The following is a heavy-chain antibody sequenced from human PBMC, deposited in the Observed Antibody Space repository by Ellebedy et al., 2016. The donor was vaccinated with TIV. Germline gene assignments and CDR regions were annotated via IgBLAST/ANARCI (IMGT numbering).Heavy chain of an antibody. V-gene: IGHV3-23*01. Sequence: GESLKISCATSGFTFSAYVMAWVRQIPGKGLEWVSAMSEYDGRTFYADSVKGRFTISRDNSRDTLFLQMNRLRAEDTAVYYCTKRAEGWGFFDYWGQGILVTVSS. CDR3: TKRAEGWGFFDY. CDR1: GFTFSAYV. CDR2: MSEYDGRT. J-gene: IGHJ4*02. D-gene: IGHD3-16*01.